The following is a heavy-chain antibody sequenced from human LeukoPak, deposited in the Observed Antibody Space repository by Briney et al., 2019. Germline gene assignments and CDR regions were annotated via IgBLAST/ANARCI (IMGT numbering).Heavy chain of an antibody. V-gene: IGHV4-4*07. CDR2: IHTSGST. J-gene: IGHJ3*01. CDR1: VGSISSYY. Sequence: SQTLSLTCAVSVGSISSYYWSWVRGPAGKGLECIGRIHTSGSTNYNPSLTIRVTMSVDTSKNQFSLKLSSVTAADTGVYYGATSTREVAFYVWGQMTIVTV. CDR3: ATSTREVAFYV.